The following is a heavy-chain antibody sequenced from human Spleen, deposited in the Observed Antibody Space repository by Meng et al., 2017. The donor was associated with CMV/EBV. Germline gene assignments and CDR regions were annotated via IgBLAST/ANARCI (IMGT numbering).Heavy chain of an antibody. D-gene: IGHD3-10*01. CDR1: GGSISSSTYY. V-gene: IGHV4-39*01. CDR3: ARHSGMVRGPFDY. CDR2: IYYSGST. Sequence: GSLRLSCTVSGGSISSSTYYWGWIRQPPGKGLEWIGSIYYSGSTYYNPSLKSRVTISVDTPRNQFSLKLISVTAADTAVYYCARHSGMVRGPFDYWGQGTLVTVSS. J-gene: IGHJ4*02.